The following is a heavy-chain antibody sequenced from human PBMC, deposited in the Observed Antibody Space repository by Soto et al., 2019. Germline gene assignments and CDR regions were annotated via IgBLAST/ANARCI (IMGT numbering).Heavy chain of an antibody. CDR2: MDPNRGHS. CDR1: GYNISSYD. D-gene: IGHD3-9*01. CDR3: GRAAYSSLWFLSH. V-gene: IGHV1-8*01. Sequence: QVQLVQSGPEVKKPGASVKVSCKASGYNISSYDFIWVRQAAGQGLEWMGWMDPNRGHSDSVQNFRGRVTMTTNISSNTAYMELSGLRSDDTGVYYCGRAAYSSLWFLSHWAQGTLVTVSS. J-gene: IGHJ4*02.